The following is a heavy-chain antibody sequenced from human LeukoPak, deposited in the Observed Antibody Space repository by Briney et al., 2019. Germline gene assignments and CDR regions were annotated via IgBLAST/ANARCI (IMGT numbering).Heavy chain of an antibody. V-gene: IGHV3-23*01. D-gene: IGHD1-26*01. CDR1: EFTFSSYA. J-gene: IGHJ3*02. Sequence: GGSLRLSCAASEFTFSSYAMSWVRQAPGKGLQWVSAIGGGGTTHYADSVKGRFTISRDNSKNTLYLQMDSLRAEDTAVYYCAKPYSGSFHGDDAFDIWGQGTMVTVSS. CDR2: IGGGGTT. CDR3: AKPYSGSFHGDDAFDI.